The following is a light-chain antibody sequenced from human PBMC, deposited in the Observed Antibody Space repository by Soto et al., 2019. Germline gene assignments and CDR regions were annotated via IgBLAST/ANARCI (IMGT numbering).Light chain of an antibody. CDR1: SSDVGGYKY. J-gene: IGLJ3*02. V-gene: IGLV2-11*01. CDR3: CSFAGSHSVV. Sequence: QSALTQPRSVSGSPGQPVTISCTGTSSDVGGYKYVSWYQRHPGEAPKLLIYDVSERPSGVPDRFSGSKSGSTASLTISGLQAEDEADYFCCSFAGSHSVVFGGGTKVTVL. CDR2: DVS.